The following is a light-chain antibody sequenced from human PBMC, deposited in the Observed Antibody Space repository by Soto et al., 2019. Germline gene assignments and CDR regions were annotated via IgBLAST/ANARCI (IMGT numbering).Light chain of an antibody. CDR3: QHYDNWPA. CDR2: GAS. V-gene: IGKV3D-15*01. Sequence: IVLTQSPCAVSLSPGERATLSCRASQSVTKNNLNWYQQKPGQAPRLLIYGASIRATGIPDRFSGSGSGTEFTLTISSLQSEDFAVYYCQHYDNWPAFGQGTKVDIK. CDR1: QSVTKNN. J-gene: IGKJ1*01.